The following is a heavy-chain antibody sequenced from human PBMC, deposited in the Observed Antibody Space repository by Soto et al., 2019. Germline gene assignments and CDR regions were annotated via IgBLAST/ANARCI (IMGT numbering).Heavy chain of an antibody. CDR3: AREKNHEGLVYDDLDI. Sequence: GGSLRLSCAASGFTFSSYSMNWVRQAPGKGLEWVSYISSSSSTIYYADSVKGRFTISRDDAKNSLYLQMNSLRAEDTAVYYCAREKNHEGLVYDDLDIWGKGTTVTVSS. CDR2: ISSSSSTI. D-gene: IGHD4-17*01. V-gene: IGHV3-48*01. CDR1: GFTFSSYS. J-gene: IGHJ6*04.